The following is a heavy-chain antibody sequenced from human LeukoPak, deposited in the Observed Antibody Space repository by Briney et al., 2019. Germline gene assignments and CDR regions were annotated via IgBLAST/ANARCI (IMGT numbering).Heavy chain of an antibody. CDR2: INHSGST. J-gene: IGHJ6*03. CDR3: ARGNYYYYYMDV. CDR1: GGSFSGYY. Sequence: SETLSLTCAGYGGSFSGYYWSWIRQPPGKGLEWIGEINHSGSTNYNPSLKSRVTISVDTSKNQFSLKLSSVTAADTAVYYCARGNYYYYYMDVWGKGTTVTVSS. V-gene: IGHV4-34*01.